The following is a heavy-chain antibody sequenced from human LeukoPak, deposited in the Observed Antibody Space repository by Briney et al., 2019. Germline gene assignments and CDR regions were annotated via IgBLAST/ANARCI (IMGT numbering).Heavy chain of an antibody. CDR3: ARESAEAFDI. CDR1: RFTFSRYG. J-gene: IGHJ3*02. V-gene: IGHV3-30*02. Sequence: PGGSLRLSCAASRFTFSRYGMHWVRQAPGKGLEWLAFIRFDGTTKYYADSVRGRFTISRDNSKNSVYLQMSSLRVEDTAVYYCARESAEAFDIWGQGTMVTVSS. CDR2: IRFDGTTK.